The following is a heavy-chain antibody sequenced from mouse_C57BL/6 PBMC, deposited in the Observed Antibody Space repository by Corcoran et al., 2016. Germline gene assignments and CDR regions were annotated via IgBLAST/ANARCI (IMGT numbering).Heavy chain of an antibody. CDR1: GYAFSSYW. V-gene: IGHV1-80*01. CDR2: IYPGDGDT. Sequence: QVQLQQSGAELVKPGASVKISCKASGYAFSSYWMNWVKQRPGKGLEWIGQIYPGDGDTNYNGKFKGKATLTADKSSSTAYMQLSSLTSEDSAVYFCARSELGRDYYAMDYWGQGTSVTVSS. D-gene: IGHD4-1*01. CDR3: ARSELGRDYYAMDY. J-gene: IGHJ4*01.